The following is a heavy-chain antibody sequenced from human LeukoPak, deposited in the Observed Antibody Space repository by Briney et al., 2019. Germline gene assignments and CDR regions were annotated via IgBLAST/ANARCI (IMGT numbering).Heavy chain of an antibody. J-gene: IGHJ4*02. CDR2: INTNTGNP. CDR1: GYTFTSYA. D-gene: IGHD2-2*01. V-gene: IGHV7-4-1*02. Sequence: ASVKVSCKASGYTFTSYAMNWVRQGPGQGLEWMGWINTNTGNPTYSQGFTGRFVFSLDTSVSTAYLQISSLKAEGTAVYYCASPDGVPATANLDYWGQGTLVTVSS. CDR3: ASPDGVPATANLDY.